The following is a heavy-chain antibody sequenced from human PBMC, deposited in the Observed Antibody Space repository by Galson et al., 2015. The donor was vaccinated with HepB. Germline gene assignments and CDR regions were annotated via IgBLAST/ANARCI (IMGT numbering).Heavy chain of an antibody. CDR2: IYPGDSDT. D-gene: IGHD3-9*01. Sequence: QSGAEVKKPGESLKISCKGSGYSFTSYWIGWVRQMPGKGLEWMGIIYPGDSDTRYSPSFQGQVTISADKSISTAYLQWSSLKASDTAMYYCARHRRGGGDILTGYYYDYYGMDVWGQGTTATVSS. CDR3: ARHRRGGGDILTGYYYDYYGMDV. J-gene: IGHJ6*02. V-gene: IGHV5-51*01. CDR1: GYSFTSYW.